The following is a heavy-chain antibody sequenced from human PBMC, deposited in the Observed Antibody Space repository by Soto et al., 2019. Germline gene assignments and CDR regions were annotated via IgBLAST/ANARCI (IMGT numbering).Heavy chain of an antibody. CDR2: INAGNGNT. CDR1: GYTFTSYA. V-gene: IGHV1-3*01. J-gene: IGHJ4*02. D-gene: IGHD3-3*01. Sequence: ASGKVSCNASGYTFTSYAMHWVRQAPGQRLEWMGWINAGNGNTKYSQKFQGRVTITRDTSASTAYMELSSLRSEDTAVYYCARGSALPYDFWSVYLSFDYWGQVPPVPVSP. CDR3: ARGSALPYDFWSVYLSFDY.